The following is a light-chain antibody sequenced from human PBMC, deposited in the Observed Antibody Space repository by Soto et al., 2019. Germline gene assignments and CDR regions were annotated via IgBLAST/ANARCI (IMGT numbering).Light chain of an antibody. J-gene: IGKJ3*01. V-gene: IGKV3-20*01. Sequence: EIVLTQSPGTLSLSPGERATLSCRASQSINSRYLAWYQQKPGQAPRLLIYGASSRATGIPDRLSGSGSGTDFTLTIGRLEPEDFAVYYCQQFGSSPGFTFGPGTKVDIK. CDR3: QQFGSSPGFT. CDR2: GAS. CDR1: QSINSRY.